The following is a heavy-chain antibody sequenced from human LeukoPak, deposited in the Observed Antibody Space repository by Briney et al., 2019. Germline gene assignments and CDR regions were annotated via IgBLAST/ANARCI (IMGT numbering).Heavy chain of an antibody. CDR3: AREVSLSGSYTHSEL. CDR2: IIPIFGTA. D-gene: IGHD1-26*01. J-gene: IGHJ4*02. Sequence: SVKVSCKASGGTFSSYATSWGRHAPGQGLEWVGGIIPIFGTANYAQKFQGRVTITTDESTSTAYMELSSLRSEDTAVYYCAREVSLSGSYTHSELWGQGTLVTVSS. CDR1: GGTFSSYA. V-gene: IGHV1-69*05.